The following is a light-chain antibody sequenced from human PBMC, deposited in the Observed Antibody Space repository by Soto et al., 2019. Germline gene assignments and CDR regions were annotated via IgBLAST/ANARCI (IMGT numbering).Light chain of an antibody. J-gene: IGKJ1*01. CDR1: QAVNTR. V-gene: IGKV3-11*01. CDR2: LTS. CDR3: HQRQSWPRT. Sequence: EIVLTQSPATMSSLPGARVTLSCRASQAVNTRLAWYQHKPGQAPRLLIYLTSNRAAGIPARFSGSGSGTDFTLTISDVEPEDFAVYYCHQRQSWPRTFAQGTKVDI.